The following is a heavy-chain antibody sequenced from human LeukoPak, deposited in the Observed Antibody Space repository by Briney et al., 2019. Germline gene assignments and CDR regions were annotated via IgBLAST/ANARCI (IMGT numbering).Heavy chain of an antibody. Sequence: GGSLRLSCAASGFSFSDKWMSWVRQAPGKGLEWVADIKQDGSEKYYVDSVKGRFTISRDNAKNSLYLQVNSLRAEDTAVYYCARYGDYNRYDYWGQGTLVTVSS. D-gene: IGHD4-11*01. CDR3: ARYGDYNRYDY. CDR2: IKQDGSEK. J-gene: IGHJ4*02. CDR1: GFSFSDKW. V-gene: IGHV3-7*01.